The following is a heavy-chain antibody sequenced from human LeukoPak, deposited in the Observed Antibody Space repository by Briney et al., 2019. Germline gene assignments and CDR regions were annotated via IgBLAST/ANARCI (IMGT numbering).Heavy chain of an antibody. V-gene: IGHV3-7*02. CDR1: GFIFSSYW. CDR3: ARGRHSSIWYDC. J-gene: IGHJ5*01. D-gene: IGHD3-22*01. CDR2: IKQDGSEK. Sequence: VGSLWCTRAACGFIFSSYWISWVRQAPGKGLEWVAHIKQDGSEKYYVASVKGRFTISRDNAKNSLYLQMNSLRAEDTAVYYCARGRHSSIWYDCWGQGALGTLTS.